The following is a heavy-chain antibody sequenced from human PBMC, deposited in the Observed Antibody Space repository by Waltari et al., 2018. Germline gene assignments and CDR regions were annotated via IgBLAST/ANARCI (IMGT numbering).Heavy chain of an antibody. Sequence: QVQLQESGPGLVKPSQTLSLTCTVSGGSISSGGYYWSWIRQHPGKGLEWIGYIYYSGSTYYNPSLKSRVTIAVDTSKNQFSLKLSSVTAADTAVYYCARDIVGRDGDYDVSWGQGTLVTVSS. V-gene: IGHV4-31*03. CDR3: ARDIVGRDGDYDVS. D-gene: IGHD1-26*01. CDR1: GGSISSGGYY. J-gene: IGHJ4*02. CDR2: IYYSGST.